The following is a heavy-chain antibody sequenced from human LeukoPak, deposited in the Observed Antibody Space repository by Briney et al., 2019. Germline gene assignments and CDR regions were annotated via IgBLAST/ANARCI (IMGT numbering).Heavy chain of an antibody. CDR1: GFTFSSYG. J-gene: IGHJ4*02. CDR2: IRYDGSNK. D-gene: IGHD3-10*01. V-gene: IGHV3-30*02. Sequence: GGSLRLSCAASGFTFSSYGMHWVRQAPGKGLEGVAFIRYDGSNKYYADSVKGRFTISRDNSKNTLYLQMNSLRAEDTAVYYCAKIRREVYYYGSGSYIGNFDYWGQGTLVTVSS. CDR3: AKIRREVYYYGSGSYIGNFDY.